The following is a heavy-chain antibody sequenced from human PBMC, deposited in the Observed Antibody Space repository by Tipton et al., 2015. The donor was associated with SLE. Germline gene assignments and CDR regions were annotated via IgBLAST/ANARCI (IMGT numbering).Heavy chain of an antibody. J-gene: IGHJ4*02. CDR1: GGSISSSSYY. D-gene: IGHD1-26*01. Sequence: TLSLTCTVSGGSISSSSYYWGWIRQPSGKGLEWIGSIYYSGSTYYNPSLKSRVTISVDTSKNQFSLKLSSVTAADTAVYYCATARELRGPFDYWGQGTLVTVSS. CDR3: ATARELRGPFDY. CDR2: IYYSGST. V-gene: IGHV4-39*07.